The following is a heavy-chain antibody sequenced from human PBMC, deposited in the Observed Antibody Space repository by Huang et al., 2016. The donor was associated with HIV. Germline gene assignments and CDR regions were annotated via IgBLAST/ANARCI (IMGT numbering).Heavy chain of an antibody. CDR3: AHRGWDYQLLSSWFDP. V-gene: IGHV2-5*02. J-gene: IGHJ5*02. D-gene: IGHD2-2*01. CDR1: GFSLSTSGVG. Sequence: QITLKESGPTLVKHTQTLTLTCTFSGFSLSTSGVGVGWIRQPPGKALEWLALIYWDDDKRYSPSMKSRLTITKDTSKNQVVLTLTNMDPVDTATYYCAHRGWDYQLLSSWFDPWGQGTLVTVSS. CDR2: IYWDDDK.